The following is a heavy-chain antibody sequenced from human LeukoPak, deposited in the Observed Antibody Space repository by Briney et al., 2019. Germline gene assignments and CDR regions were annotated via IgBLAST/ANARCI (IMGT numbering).Heavy chain of an antibody. J-gene: IGHJ3*02. CDR2: IYYTGSR. CDR3: ARVWGAPLGAFDI. D-gene: IGHD1-26*01. V-gene: IGHV4-59*02. Sequence: PSETLSLTCTVSGGSVTSYYWSWIRQSPGKGLEWIGYIYYTGSRNYNPSLKSRVTTSIDRSKNQFSLKLNSVTAADTAVYYCARVWGAPLGAFDIWGQGTMVTVSS. CDR1: GGSVTSYY.